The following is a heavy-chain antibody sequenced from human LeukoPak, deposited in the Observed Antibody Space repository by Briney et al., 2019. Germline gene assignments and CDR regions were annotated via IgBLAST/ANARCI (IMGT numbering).Heavy chain of an antibody. V-gene: IGHV3-21*04. CDR2: ITGSSLDI. J-gene: IGHJ4*02. D-gene: IGHD4-23*01. CDR3: ARGKGGNQDLGFDY. CDR1: GFTFSIYS. Sequence: PGGSLRLSCAASGFTFSIYSMTWVRQAPGKGLEWVSSITGSSLDIYYADSVKGRFTISRDNAKNSLYLQMNSLRAEDTALYYCARGKGGNQDLGFDYWGQGTLVTVSS.